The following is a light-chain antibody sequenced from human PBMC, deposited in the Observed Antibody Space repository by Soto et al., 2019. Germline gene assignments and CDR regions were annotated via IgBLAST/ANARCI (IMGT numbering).Light chain of an antibody. CDR2: AAS. V-gene: IGKV1-9*01. CDR1: QGISSY. CDR3: QQLNSYPLT. Sequence: IQLTQSPSSLSASVGDRVTITCRASQGISSYLAWYQQKPGKAPKLLIYAASTLQSGVPSRFSGSGSGTDFTLTIISLHPEDFATHYCQQLNSYPLTFGGGTKVEIK. J-gene: IGKJ4*01.